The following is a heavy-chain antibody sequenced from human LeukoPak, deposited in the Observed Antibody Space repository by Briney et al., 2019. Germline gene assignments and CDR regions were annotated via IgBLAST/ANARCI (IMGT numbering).Heavy chain of an antibody. CDR2: INPSGGTT. Sequence: ASVKVSCKASGYTFTNYYIQWVRQAPGQGLEWMGIINPSGGTTSYAQKFQDRITITRDTSTSTVYMELSSLRSEDTAVYYCARAEDTAMFKWGQGTLVTVSS. CDR3: ARAEDTAMFK. D-gene: IGHD5-18*01. J-gene: IGHJ4*02. CDR1: GYTFTNYY. V-gene: IGHV1-46*01.